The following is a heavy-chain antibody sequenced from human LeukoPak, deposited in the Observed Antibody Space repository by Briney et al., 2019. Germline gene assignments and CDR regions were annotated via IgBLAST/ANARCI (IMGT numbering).Heavy chain of an antibody. CDR1: GYSFTSYW. D-gene: IGHD6-13*01. J-gene: IGHJ4*02. CDR3: ARHIVAAGTGLLGGIDY. CDR2: IDPSDSYT. V-gene: IGHV5-10-1*01. Sequence: GESLRTSCKGSGYSFTSYWISWVRQVPGKGLEWMGRIDPSDSYTNYSPSFQGHVTISADKSITTAYLQWSSLKASDTAMYYCARHIVAAGTGLLGGIDYWGQGTLVTVSS.